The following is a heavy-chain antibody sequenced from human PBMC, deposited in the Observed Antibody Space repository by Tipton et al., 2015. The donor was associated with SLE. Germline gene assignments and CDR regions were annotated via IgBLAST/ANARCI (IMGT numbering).Heavy chain of an antibody. V-gene: IGHV4-39*07. J-gene: IGHJ2*01. Sequence: LRFSCTVSGGSISSSSYYWGWIRQPPGKGLEWIGSIYYSGNTYHNPSLKSRVTISVDTSKNQFSLKLSSVTAADTAVYYCARRLVAAANDWYFGLWGRGTLVTVSS. CDR3: ARRLVAAANDWYFGL. CDR2: IYYSGNT. CDR1: GGSISSSSYY. D-gene: IGHD2-2*01.